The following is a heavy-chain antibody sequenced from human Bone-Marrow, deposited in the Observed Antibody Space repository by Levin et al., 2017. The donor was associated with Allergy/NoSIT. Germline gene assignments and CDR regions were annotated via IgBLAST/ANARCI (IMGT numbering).Heavy chain of an antibody. Sequence: QAGGSLRLSCAASGFTFTTYAMHWVRQAPGKGLEWVAVVSYDGTNKHYADSVRGRFTISRDNSKNTVDLQLNSLRAEDTAIYYCMSGRYNWGQGTLVTVSS. D-gene: IGHD5-12*01. CDR3: MSGRYN. J-gene: IGHJ4*02. CDR2: VSYDGTNK. CDR1: GFTFTTYA. V-gene: IGHV3-30*04.